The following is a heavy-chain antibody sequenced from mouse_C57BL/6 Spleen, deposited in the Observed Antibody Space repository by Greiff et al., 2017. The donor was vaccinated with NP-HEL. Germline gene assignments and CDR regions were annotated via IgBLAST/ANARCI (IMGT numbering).Heavy chain of an antibody. CDR3: AREFITTVVANGAMDY. D-gene: IGHD1-1*01. J-gene: IGHJ4*01. V-gene: IGHV1-61*01. CDR1: GYTFTSYW. CDR2: IYPSDSET. Sequence: VQLQQPGAELVRPGSSVKLSCKASGYTFTSYWMDWVKQRPGQGLEWIGNIYPSDSETHYNQKFKDKATLTVDKSSSTAYMQLSSLTSEDSAVYYCAREFITTVVANGAMDYWGQGTSVTVSS.